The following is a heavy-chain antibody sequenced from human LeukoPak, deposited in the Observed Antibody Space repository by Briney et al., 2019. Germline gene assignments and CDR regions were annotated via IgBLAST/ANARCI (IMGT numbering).Heavy chain of an antibody. CDR3: ATSPSGFPDY. V-gene: IGHV1-69*13. CDR1: GGTFSSSA. J-gene: IGHJ4*02. Sequence: SVKVSCKASGGTFSSSAISWVRQAPGQGLEWMGGIIPIFGTANYAQKFQGRVTITADESTSTAYMELSSLRSEDTAVYYCATSPSGFPDYWGQGTLVTVSS. CDR2: IIPIFGTA.